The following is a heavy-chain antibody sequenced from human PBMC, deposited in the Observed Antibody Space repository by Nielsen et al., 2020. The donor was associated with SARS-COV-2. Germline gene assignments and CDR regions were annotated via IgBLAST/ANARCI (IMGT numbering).Heavy chain of an antibody. Sequence: SLKISCAASGFSFDDYAMHWVRQAPVKGLEWVSGISWNSGSIGYADSVKGRFTISRDNAKNSLYLQMNSLRAEDTALYYCAKGYDPSIAASMDYWGQGTLVTVSS. D-gene: IGHD6-6*01. CDR2: ISWNSGSI. J-gene: IGHJ4*02. CDR3: AKGYDPSIAASMDY. V-gene: IGHV3-9*01. CDR1: GFSFDDYA.